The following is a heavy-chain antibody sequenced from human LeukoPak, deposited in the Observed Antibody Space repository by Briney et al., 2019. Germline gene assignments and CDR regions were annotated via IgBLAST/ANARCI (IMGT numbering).Heavy chain of an antibody. CDR3: ARDLAPIAARNY. V-gene: IGHV3-21*01. CDR1: GFTFSSYS. D-gene: IGHD6-6*01. CDR2: ISSSSSYI. J-gene: IGHJ4*02. Sequence: GGSLRLSCAASGFTFSSYSMKWVRQAPGKGLEWVSSISSSSSYIYYADSVKGRFTISRDNAKNSLNLQMNSLRAEDTAVYYCARDLAPIAARNYWGQGTLVTVSS.